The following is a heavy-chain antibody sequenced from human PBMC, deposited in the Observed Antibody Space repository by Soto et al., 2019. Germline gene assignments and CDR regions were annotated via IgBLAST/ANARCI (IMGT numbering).Heavy chain of an antibody. CDR1: GFTFANYG. CDR3: VKGGPGIGSGSGRTYYFMDV. D-gene: IGHD2-15*01. CDR2: TSHDGGNK. J-gene: IGHJ6*04. V-gene: IGHV3-30*18. Sequence: QVQLVESGGGVVQPGRSLRLSCAASGFTFANYGTHWVRQAPGKGLEWVAVTSHDGGNKYYADSVKGRFTISRDNSKNTLFLQVNSLRPEDTAVYYCVKGGPGIGSGSGRTYYFMDVGGKGTTFTVSS.